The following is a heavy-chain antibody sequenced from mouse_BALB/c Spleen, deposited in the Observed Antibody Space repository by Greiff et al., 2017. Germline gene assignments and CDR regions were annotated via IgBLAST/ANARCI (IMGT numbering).Heavy chain of an antibody. Sequence: VKLQESGAELMKPGASVKISCKATGYTFSSYWIEWVKQRPGHGLEWIGEILPGSGSTNYNEKFKGKATFTADTSSNTAYMQLSSLTSEDSAVYYCARSRDYYFYYFDYWGQGTTLTVSS. CDR2: ILPGSGST. D-gene: IGHD2-1*01. J-gene: IGHJ2*01. CDR3: ARSRDYYFYYFDY. CDR1: GYTFSSYW. V-gene: IGHV1-9*01.